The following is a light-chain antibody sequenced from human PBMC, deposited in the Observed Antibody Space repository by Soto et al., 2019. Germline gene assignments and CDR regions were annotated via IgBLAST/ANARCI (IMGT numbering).Light chain of an antibody. CDR3: QQYIRWPLT. CDR1: QTVSGNY. J-gene: IGKJ4*01. V-gene: IGKV3-20*01. CDR2: GAS. Sequence: NELTQSPGTLSMSHGERATLAGRASQTVSGNYVAWYQQKPGQTPRLLIYGASSRATGIPDRFSGSGSGTEFTLTISSLQSEDYAVYFCQQYIRWPLTFGGGTKVDI.